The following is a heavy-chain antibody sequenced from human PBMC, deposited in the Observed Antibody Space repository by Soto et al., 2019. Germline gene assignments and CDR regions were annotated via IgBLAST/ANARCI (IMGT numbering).Heavy chain of an antibody. CDR2: MSITENT. V-gene: IGHV4-4*07. D-gene: IGHD1-20*01. CDR3: ARLEGSGISDY. Sequence: QVQLQESGPGLVKPSETLSLICSVSGASISDYYWTWIRQPAGGGLEWIGRMSITENTDYNPSLEGRVTMSVDTSRNQFSLQLTSVTAAHTARYYCARLEGSGISDYWGQGNTVTVSS. CDR1: GASISDYY. J-gene: IGHJ4*02.